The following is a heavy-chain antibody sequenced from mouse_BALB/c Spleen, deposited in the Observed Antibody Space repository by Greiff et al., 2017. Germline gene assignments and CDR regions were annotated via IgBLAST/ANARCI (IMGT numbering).Heavy chain of an antibody. J-gene: IGHJ2*01. CDR1: GFTFSSYT. Sequence: EVHLVESGGGLVQPGGSLKLSCAASGFTFSSYTMSWVRQTPEKRLEWVAYISNGGGSTYYPDTVKGRFTISRDNAKNTLYLQMSSLKSEDTAMYYCAREDGTTATGRYFDYWGQGTTLTVSS. CDR2: ISNGGGST. CDR3: AREDGTTATGRYFDY. V-gene: IGHV5-12-2*01. D-gene: IGHD1-2*01.